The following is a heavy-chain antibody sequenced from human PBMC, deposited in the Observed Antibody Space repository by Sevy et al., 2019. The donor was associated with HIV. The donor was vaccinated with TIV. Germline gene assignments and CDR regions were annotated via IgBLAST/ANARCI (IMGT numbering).Heavy chain of an antibody. Sequence: GGSLRLSCAASGFNVNDNYMTWVRQAPGKRLEWVSIIHADGSSYYADSVKGRFTMSRDDSKNIVNLQMNSLGADDTAVYYCARDRRFCGNECYLYYYYGMDVWGQGTAVTVSS. CDR1: GFNVNDNY. CDR3: ARDRRFCGNECYLYYYYGMDV. V-gene: IGHV3-53*01. CDR2: IHADGSS. D-gene: IGHD3-16*02. J-gene: IGHJ6*02.